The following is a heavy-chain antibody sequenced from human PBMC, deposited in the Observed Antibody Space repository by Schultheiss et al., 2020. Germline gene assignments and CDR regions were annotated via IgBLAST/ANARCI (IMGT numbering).Heavy chain of an antibody. CDR3: AKGSGWELHWNWFDP. V-gene: IGHV3-23*01. J-gene: IGHJ5*02. Sequence: GGSLRLSCAASGFTFSSYAMSWVRQAPGKGLEWVSAISGSGGSTYYADSVKGRFTISRDNSKNTLYLQMNSLRAEDTAVYYCAKGSGWELHWNWFDPWGQGTLVTVSS. CDR1: GFTFSSYA. CDR2: ISGSGGST. D-gene: IGHD2-15*01.